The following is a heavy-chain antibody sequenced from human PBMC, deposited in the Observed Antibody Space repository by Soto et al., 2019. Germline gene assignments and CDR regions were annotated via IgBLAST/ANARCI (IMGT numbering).Heavy chain of an antibody. CDR3: AKYEPNWLHGPFDY. CDR1: GYTFSNYA. D-gene: IGHD5-12*01. J-gene: IGHJ4*02. CDR2: ISAYSGKT. Sequence: QVQLVQSGAEVKKPGASVKVSCQASGYTFSNYAISWLRQAPGQGPEYMGWISAYSGKTNYTQKFRDRVTMTTDTSTSTAYMELRSLTSDDTAVYYCAKYEPNWLHGPFDYWGKGTLVTVSS. V-gene: IGHV1-18*01.